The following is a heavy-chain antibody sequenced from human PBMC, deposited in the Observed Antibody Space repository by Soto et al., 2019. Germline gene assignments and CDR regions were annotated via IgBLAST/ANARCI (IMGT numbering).Heavy chain of an antibody. CDR1: GYTFTSYD. CDR2: MNPNSGNT. CDR3: ASVVPASNYYHSYYMDV. J-gene: IGHJ6*03. D-gene: IGHD2-2*01. V-gene: IGHV1-8*01. Sequence: ASVKVSCKASGYTFTSYDINWVRQATGQGLEWMGWMNPNSGNTGYAQKFQGRVTMTRNTSISTAYMELSSLRSEDTAVYYCASVVPASNYYHSYYMDVWGKGTTVTVSS.